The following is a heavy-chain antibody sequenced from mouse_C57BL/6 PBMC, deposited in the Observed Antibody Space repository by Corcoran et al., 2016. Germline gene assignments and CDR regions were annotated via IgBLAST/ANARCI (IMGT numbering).Heavy chain of an antibody. CDR1: GFNIKTTY. CDR2: IDPANGNT. J-gene: IGHJ4*01. CDR3: ARSRDYDGTAYAMDY. V-gene: IGHV14-3*01. D-gene: IGHD2-4*01. Sequence: EVQLQQSVAELVRPGASVKLSCTASGFNIKTTYMHWVKQRPEQGLEWIGRIDPANGNTKYAPKFQGKATITADTSSNPAYLQLSSLTSEDTAIYYCARSRDYDGTAYAMDYWGQGTSVTVSS.